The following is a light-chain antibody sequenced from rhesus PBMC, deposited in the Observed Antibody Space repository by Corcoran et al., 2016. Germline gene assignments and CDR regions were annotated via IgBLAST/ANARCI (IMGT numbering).Light chain of an antibody. CDR2: KAS. V-gene: IGKV1-22*01. CDR1: QSISSW. J-gene: IGKJ4*01. Sequence: DIQMTQSPSSLSASVGDTVTITCRARQSISSWLDWYQQKPGKAPKLLIYKASSLQSGVPSRFSGSGSGTDFTITISSLQPEEFATYSCLQYSSSPLTFGGGTKVEIK. CDR3: LQYSSSPLT.